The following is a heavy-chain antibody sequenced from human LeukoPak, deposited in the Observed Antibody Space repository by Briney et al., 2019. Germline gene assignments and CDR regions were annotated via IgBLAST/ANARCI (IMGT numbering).Heavy chain of an antibody. CDR2: IWYDGSNK. CDR1: GFTFSSYG. D-gene: IGHD3-9*01. V-gene: IGHV3-33*01. J-gene: IGHJ6*04. Sequence: GRSLRLSCAASGFTFSSYGMHWVRQAPGKGLEWVAVIWYDGSNKYYADSAKGRFTISRDNSKNTLYLQMNSLRAEDTAVYYCARGDYDILTGYYTPPPFYYYYYGMDVWGKGTTVTVSS. CDR3: ARGDYDILTGYYTPPPFYYYYYGMDV.